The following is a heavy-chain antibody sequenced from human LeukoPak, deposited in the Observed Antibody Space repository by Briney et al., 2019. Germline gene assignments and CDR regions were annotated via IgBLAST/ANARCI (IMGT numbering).Heavy chain of an antibody. J-gene: IGHJ4*02. CDR3: ARRSDDYDSSAYYH. D-gene: IGHD3-22*01. CDR1: GYTFTSYD. Sequence: ASVKVSCKASGYTFTSYDINWVRQATGQGLEWMGWMNPNSGNTGYAQKFQGRVTMTMDPSISTAYMELSSLRSEDTAAYYCARRSDDYDSSAYYHWGQGTLVTVSS. V-gene: IGHV1-8*01. CDR2: MNPNSGNT.